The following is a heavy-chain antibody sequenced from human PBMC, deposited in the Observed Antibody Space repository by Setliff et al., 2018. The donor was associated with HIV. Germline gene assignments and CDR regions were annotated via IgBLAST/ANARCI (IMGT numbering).Heavy chain of an antibody. CDR2: ISGSGGST. CDR3: ARDDSNYRQHGMDV. J-gene: IGHJ6*02. Sequence: PGGSLRLSCAASGFTFNKYAMGWVRRAPGKGLEWVSAISGSGGSTYYADSVKGRFTISRDNSKNTLYLQMNSLRAEDTAVYYCARDDSNYRQHGMDVWGQGTTVTVSS. D-gene: IGHD4-4*01. CDR1: GFTFNKYA. V-gene: IGHV3-23*01.